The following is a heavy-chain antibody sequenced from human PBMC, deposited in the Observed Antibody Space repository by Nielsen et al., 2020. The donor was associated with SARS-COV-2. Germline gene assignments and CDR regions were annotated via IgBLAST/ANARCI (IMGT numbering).Heavy chain of an antibody. J-gene: IGHJ4*02. CDR2: ISSSSSYT. Sequence: GESLKISCAASGFTFSDYYMSWIRQAPGKGLEWVSYISSSSSYTNYADSVKGRFTISRDNAKNSLYLQMNSLRAEDTAVYYCASPPRGAILYWGQGTLVTVSS. D-gene: IGHD3-9*01. CDR1: GFTFSDYY. V-gene: IGHV3-11*03. CDR3: ASPPRGAILY.